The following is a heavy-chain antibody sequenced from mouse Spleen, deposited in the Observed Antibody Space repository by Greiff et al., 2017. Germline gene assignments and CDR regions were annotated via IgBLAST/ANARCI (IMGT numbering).Heavy chain of an antibody. CDR3: ARLPYSYYFDY. CDR1: GFTFSSYG. V-gene: IGHV5-6*01. Sequence: EVMLVESGGDLVKPGGSLKLSCAASGFTFSSYGMSWVRQTPDKRLEWVATISSGGSYTYYPDSVKGRFTISRDNAKNTLYLQMSSLTSEDTAMYYCARLPYSYYFDYWGQGTTLTVSS. CDR2: ISSGGSYT. J-gene: IGHJ2*01. D-gene: IGHD2-10*01.